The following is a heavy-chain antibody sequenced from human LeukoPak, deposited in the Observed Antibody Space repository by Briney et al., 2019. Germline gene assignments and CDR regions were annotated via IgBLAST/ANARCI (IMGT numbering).Heavy chain of an antibody. CDR3: ARDFDWCRGCFGY. D-gene: IGHD3-9*01. CDR1: GYALTSYG. Sequence: ASVKVSCKASGYALTSYGISWVRQAPGQGLEWMGWISAYNGNTNYAQKLQGRVTMTTDTATSTAYMELRGLVSDGAAVYCCARDFDWCRGCFGYWGQGTLVTVSS. J-gene: IGHJ4*02. V-gene: IGHV1-18*01. CDR2: ISAYNGNT.